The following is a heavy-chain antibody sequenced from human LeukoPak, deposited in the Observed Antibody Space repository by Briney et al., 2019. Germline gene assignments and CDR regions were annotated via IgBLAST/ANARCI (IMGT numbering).Heavy chain of an antibody. CDR1: GGSSSGYY. CDR3: ARGYPQLVLSWFDP. CDR2: INHSGST. D-gene: IGHD6-13*01. Sequence: SETLSLTCAVYGGSSSGYYWSWIRQPPGKGLEWIGEINHSGSTNYNPSLKSRVTISVDTSKNQFSLKLSSVTAADTAVYYCARGYPQLVLSWFDPWGQGTLVTVSS. J-gene: IGHJ5*02. V-gene: IGHV4-34*01.